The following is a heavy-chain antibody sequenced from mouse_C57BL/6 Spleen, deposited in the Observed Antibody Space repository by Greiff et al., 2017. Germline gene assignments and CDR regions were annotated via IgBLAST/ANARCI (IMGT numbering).Heavy chain of an antibody. D-gene: IGHD2-4*01. Sequence: QVQLQQPGAELVKPGTSVKLSCKASGYTFTSYWMQWVKQRPGQGLEWIGVIHPSDGSTNYNQKFNSKATLTVDKSSSTAYMQLSSLTSQDATLNYSARAVDYGAKSYFDVWGTGTTLTVSS. CDR3: ARAVDYGAKSYFDV. CDR1: GYTFTSYW. CDR2: IHPSDGST. V-gene: IGHV1-64*01. J-gene: IGHJ1*03.